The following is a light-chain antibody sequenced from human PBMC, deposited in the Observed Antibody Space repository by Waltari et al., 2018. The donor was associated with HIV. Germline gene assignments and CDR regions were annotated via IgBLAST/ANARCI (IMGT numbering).Light chain of an antibody. CDR1: SSHIGNNY. V-gene: IGLV1-51*02. J-gene: IGLJ2*01. CDR2: ENY. CDR3: GTWDSSLSAGV. Sequence: QSVLTQPPSVSAAPGQTVNISCSGSSSHIGNNYVSWYPHLPGTAPKLLISENYKRPSGMPDRFAGSKAGTSATLGITGLQPGDEADYYCGTWDSSLSAGVFGGGTKLTVL.